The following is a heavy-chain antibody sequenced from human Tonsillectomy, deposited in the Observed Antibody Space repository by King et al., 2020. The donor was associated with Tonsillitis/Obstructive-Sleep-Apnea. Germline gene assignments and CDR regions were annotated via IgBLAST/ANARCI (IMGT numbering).Heavy chain of an antibody. CDR1: GYTFTGYY. CDR2: INPNSGGT. J-gene: IGHJ4*02. D-gene: IGHD3-16*01. CDR3: VRGGHPKSFSVSWLVWGDY. V-gene: IGHV1-2*02. Sequence: QLVQSGAEVKKPGASVKVSCKASGYTFTGYYMHWVRQAPGQGLEWMAWINPNSGGTDYAQKFQGRVTLTRDTSINTAYMDLSRLRSDDTAVYYCVRGGHPKSFSVSWLVWGDYWGQGTLVTVSS.